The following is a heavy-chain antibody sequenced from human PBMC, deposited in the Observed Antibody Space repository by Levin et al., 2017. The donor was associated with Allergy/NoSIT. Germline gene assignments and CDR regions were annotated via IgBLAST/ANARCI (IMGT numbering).Heavy chain of an antibody. CDR2: ISYDGSNK. D-gene: IGHD6-13*01. CDR3: ARARGIAAALGPE. Sequence: GESLKISCAASGFTFSSYAMHWVRQAPGKGLEWVAVISYDGSNKYYADSVKGRFTISRDNSKNTLYLQMNSLRAEDTAVYYCARARGIAAALGPEWGQGTLVTVSS. CDR1: GFTFSSYA. V-gene: IGHV3-30-3*01. J-gene: IGHJ4*02.